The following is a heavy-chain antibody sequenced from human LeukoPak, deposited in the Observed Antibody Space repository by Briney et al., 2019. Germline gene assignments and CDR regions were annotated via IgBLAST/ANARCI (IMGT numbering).Heavy chain of an antibody. D-gene: IGHD4-23*01. CDR3: AREDGGNSGYWGVPRAFDI. CDR1: GGSISSGDYC. Sequence: SETLSLTCTVSGGSISSGDYCWSWIRQPPGKGLEWIGYIYYSGSTYYNPSLKSRVTISVDTSKNQFSLKLSSVTAADTAVYYCAREDGGNSGYWGVPRAFDIWGQGTMVTVSS. V-gene: IGHV4-30-4*01. J-gene: IGHJ3*02. CDR2: IYYSGST.